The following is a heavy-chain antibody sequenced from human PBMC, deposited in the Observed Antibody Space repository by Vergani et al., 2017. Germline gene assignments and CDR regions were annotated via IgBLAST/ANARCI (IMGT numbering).Heavy chain of an antibody. CDR1: GGSINSGDYY. D-gene: IGHD3-10*01. J-gene: IGHJ4*02. CDR2: IYYSGST. Sequence: QVQLQESGPGLVKPSQTLSLTCTVSGGSINSGDYYWSWIRQPPGKGLGLIEYIYYSGSTYYKPSLKSRLTISVDTSKNQFSLKLTSVTAADTAVYFCAREMDYYGSGSNYFDYWGQGTLVTVSS. CDR3: AREMDYYGSGSNYFDY. V-gene: IGHV4-30-4*08.